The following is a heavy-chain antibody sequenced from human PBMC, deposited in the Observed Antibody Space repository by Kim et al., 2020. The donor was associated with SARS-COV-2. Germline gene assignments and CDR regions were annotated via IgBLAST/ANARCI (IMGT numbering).Heavy chain of an antibody. D-gene: IGHD6-13*01. V-gene: IGHV1-69*02. CDR3: ARDQRTGMAEDNFFDP. J-gene: IGHJ5*02. Sequence: SVKVSCKASGGTFNDFSFTWVRQAPGQRFEWLGRIILMLDIAEYAQRFQGRVTITADKSTSTVYMELNSLTTEDTAVYYCARDQRTGMAEDNFFDPWGQGTLVTVSS. CDR1: GGTFNDFS. CDR2: IILMLDIA.